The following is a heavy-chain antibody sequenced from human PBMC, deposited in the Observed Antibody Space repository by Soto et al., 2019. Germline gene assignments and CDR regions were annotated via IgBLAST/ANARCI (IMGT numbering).Heavy chain of an antibody. CDR1: GFIFSNYY. D-gene: IGHD6-19*01. Sequence: PGGSLRLSCTASGFIFSNYYMSWIRQAPGKGLEWVSSISSRDLSIYYADSVKGRFTIFRDNAKNSLFLHMSDLRAADTAVYYCARVSDNGWKVNGRDYFDNWGLGTLVTVSS. CDR2: ISSRDLSI. J-gene: IGHJ4*02. CDR3: ARVSDNGWKVNGRDYFDN. V-gene: IGHV3-11*01.